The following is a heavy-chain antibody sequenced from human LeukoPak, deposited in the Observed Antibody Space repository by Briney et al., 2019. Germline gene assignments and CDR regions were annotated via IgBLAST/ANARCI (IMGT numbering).Heavy chain of an antibody. CDR3: AKIGTPPEADSSWYDG. D-gene: IGHD6-13*01. CDR1: GFTFSSYG. J-gene: IGHJ5*02. V-gene: IGHV3-23*01. Sequence: GGTLRLSCAASGFTFSSYGLTWVRQAPGKGLEWVSAISGSGGSTYYADSVKGRFTISRDNSKNTLYLQMNSLRAEDTAVYYCAKIGTPPEADSSWYDGWGQGTLVTVSS. CDR2: ISGSGGST.